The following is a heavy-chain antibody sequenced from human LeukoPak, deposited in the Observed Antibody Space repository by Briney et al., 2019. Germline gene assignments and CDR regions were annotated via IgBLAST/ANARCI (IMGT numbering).Heavy chain of an antibody. CDR2: IYYSRST. J-gene: IGHJ4*02. V-gene: IGHV4-39*01. Sequence: SETLSLTCTVSGGSISSSSYYWGWIRQPPGKGLEWIGSIYYSRSTYYNPSLKSRVTISVDTSKNQFSLKLSSVTAADTAVYYCARQASSGWYGSDFDYWGQGTLVTVSS. D-gene: IGHD6-19*01. CDR1: GGSISSSSYY. CDR3: ARQASSGWYGSDFDY.